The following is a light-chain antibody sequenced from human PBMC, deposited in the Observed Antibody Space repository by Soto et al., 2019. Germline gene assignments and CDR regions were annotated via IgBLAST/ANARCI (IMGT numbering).Light chain of an antibody. Sequence: AIRMTQSPSSLYAPTGDRVTITCFVSQGISSYLAWYQQNPGKAPKLLIYAASTLKSGVPSRFSGSGSGTDFTLTISCLQSEDFATYYCQQYYSYPRTFGQGTKVDIK. V-gene: IGKV1-8*01. CDR3: QQYYSYPRT. CDR2: AAS. J-gene: IGKJ1*01. CDR1: QGISSY.